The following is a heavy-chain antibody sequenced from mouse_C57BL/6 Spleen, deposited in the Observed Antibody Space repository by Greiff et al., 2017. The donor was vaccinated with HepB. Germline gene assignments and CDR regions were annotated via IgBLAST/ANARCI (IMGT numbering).Heavy chain of an antibody. J-gene: IGHJ3*01. CDR1: GYTFTSYW. CDR3: AAYYYGRTWFAY. D-gene: IGHD1-1*01. V-gene: IGHV1-50*01. Sequence: QVQLQQPGAELVKPGASVKLSCKASGYTFTSYWMQWVKQRPGQGLEWIGEIDPSDSYTNYNQKFKGKATLTVDTSSSTAYMQLSSLTSEDSAVYYCAAYYYGRTWFAYWGQGTLVTVSA. CDR2: IDPSDSYT.